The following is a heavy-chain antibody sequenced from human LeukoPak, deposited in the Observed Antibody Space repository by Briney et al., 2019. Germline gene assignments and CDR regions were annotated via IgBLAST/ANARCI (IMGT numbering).Heavy chain of an antibody. CDR2: IYSGDST. V-gene: IGHV3-66*01. CDR1: GFTVSSNY. Sequence: GGSLRLSCAASGFTVSSNYMSWVRQAPGKGLEWVSVIYSGDSTYYADSVKGRFTISRDNSKNTLYLQMNSLRAEDTAVYYCARVNPIYYYDSSGYFDYWGQGTLVTVSS. D-gene: IGHD3-22*01. CDR3: ARVNPIYYYDSSGYFDY. J-gene: IGHJ4*02.